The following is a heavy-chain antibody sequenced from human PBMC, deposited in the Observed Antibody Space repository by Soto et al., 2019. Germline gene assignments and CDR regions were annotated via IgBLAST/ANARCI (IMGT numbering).Heavy chain of an antibody. J-gene: IGHJ4*02. D-gene: IGHD4-17*01. CDR1: GGTFSIYT. V-gene: IGHV1-69*12. CDR2: IIPIFNTA. Sequence: QVQLVQSGAEVKKPGSSVKVSCKASGGTFSIYTITWVRQAPGQGLEWMGGIIPIFNTAKYAQKFQGRVAITADESTITAYMELSSLRSEDTAVYYCARCEDYGGNSADYWCQGTLVTVSS. CDR3: ARCEDYGGNSADY.